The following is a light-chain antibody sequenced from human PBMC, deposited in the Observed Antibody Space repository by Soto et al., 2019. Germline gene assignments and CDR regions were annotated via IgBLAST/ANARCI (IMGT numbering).Light chain of an antibody. CDR1: KLSKQY. V-gene: IGLV3-25*02. J-gene: IGLJ1*01. CDR3: QSSDDTGNYYL. CDR2: KDS. Sequence: SYELKQTPSVSVSPGQTARITCSGDKLSKQYVYWYQQKPGQAPVLVIYKDSERASGIPERFSASSSGTTVTLTISGVRAEDEADYYCQSSDDTGNYYLFGTGTKVTVL.